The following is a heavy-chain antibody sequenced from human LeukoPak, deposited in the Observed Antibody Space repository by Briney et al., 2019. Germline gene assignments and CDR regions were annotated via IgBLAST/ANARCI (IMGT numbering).Heavy chain of an antibody. V-gene: IGHV3-9*01. D-gene: IGHD2-2*01. J-gene: IGHJ4*02. CDR2: ITGNSGTI. Sequence: PGGSLRLSCAASGFIFDESGMHWVRQPPGKGLEWVSGITGNSGTIGYADSVKGRFTISRDNAKNSLYLHMNSLRTEDTALYYSKEGHRGHLVPDYWGQGTLVTVSS. CDR3: KEGHRGHLVPDY. CDR1: GFIFDESG.